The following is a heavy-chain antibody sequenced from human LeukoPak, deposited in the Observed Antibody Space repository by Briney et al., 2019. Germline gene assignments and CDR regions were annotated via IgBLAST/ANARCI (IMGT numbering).Heavy chain of an antibody. CDR1: GFTFSSYG. V-gene: IGHV3-33*06. Sequence: GRSLRLSCAASGFTFSSYGMHWVRQAPGKGLEWVAVIWYDGSNKYYADSVKGRFTISRDNSKNTLYLQMNSLRAEGTAVYYCAKDRGNHYYYYYYMDVWGKGTTVTVSS. CDR2: IWYDGSNK. D-gene: IGHD1-14*01. J-gene: IGHJ6*03. CDR3: AKDRGNHYYYYYYMDV.